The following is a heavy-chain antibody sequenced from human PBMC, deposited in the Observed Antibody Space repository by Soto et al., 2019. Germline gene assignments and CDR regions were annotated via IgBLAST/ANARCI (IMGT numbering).Heavy chain of an antibody. Sequence: QPLGSLRLSCEASRFTFSDHYMDWVLQTPLKGLEWVGRIRNKVNSYTTEYAASVKGRFTISRDDSKSSLHLQMNSLKTEDTAVYYCARVGPSNYDSFDFWGHGTLVTVSS. J-gene: IGHJ4*01. CDR1: RFTFSDHY. CDR3: ARVGPSNYDSFDF. D-gene: IGHD4-4*01. CDR2: IRNKVNSYTT. V-gene: IGHV3-72*01.